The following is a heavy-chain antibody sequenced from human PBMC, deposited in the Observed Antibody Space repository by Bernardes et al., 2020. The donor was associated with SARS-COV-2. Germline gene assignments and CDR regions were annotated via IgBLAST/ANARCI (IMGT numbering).Heavy chain of an antibody. CDR3: VRHLSDMMEGLWFDP. D-gene: IGHD2-15*01. Sequence: SETLSRTCTVSGGSITSGDYYWSWIRQPPGKGLEWIGFIYHSGYTSYNPSLKSRISMSIDTSKNQFSLRLASVIAADTAVYYCVRHLSDMMEGLWFDPWGQGTRVTVSS. CDR2: IYHSGYT. V-gene: IGHV4-30-4*01. J-gene: IGHJ5*02. CDR1: GGSITSGDYY.